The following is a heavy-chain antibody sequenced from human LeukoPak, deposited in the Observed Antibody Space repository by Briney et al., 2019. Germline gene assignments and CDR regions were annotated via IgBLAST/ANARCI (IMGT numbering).Heavy chain of an antibody. Sequence: GGSLRLSCAASGFTFSSYSMNWVRQAPGKGLEWVSSISSSSSYIYYPDSVKGRFTISRDNAKNSLYLQMNCLRAEDTAVYYCARDTGTEFDYWGQGTLVTVSS. D-gene: IGHD2-8*02. CDR1: GFTFSSYS. V-gene: IGHV3-21*01. J-gene: IGHJ4*02. CDR3: ARDTGTEFDY. CDR2: ISSSSSYI.